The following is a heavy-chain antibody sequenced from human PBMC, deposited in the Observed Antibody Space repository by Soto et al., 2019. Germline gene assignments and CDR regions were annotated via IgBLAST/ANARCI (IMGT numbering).Heavy chain of an antibody. Sequence: SETLSLTCTVSGDSVNSGTYYWSWIRQPPGKGLEWIEEIYHSGSTNYNPSLKARVTISVDKSKNQFSLKLSSVTAADTAVYYCARVYSGSYSDYWGQGTQVTVSS. CDR1: GDSVNSGTYY. J-gene: IGHJ4*02. CDR2: IYHSGST. CDR3: ARVYSGSYSDY. V-gene: IGHV4-61*01. D-gene: IGHD1-26*01.